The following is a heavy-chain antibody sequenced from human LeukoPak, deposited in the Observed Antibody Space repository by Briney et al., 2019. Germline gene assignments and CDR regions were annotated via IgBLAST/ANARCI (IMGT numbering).Heavy chain of an antibody. CDR2: IDSSGGYM. CDR1: GFTFNTYS. D-gene: IGHD1-26*01. CDR3: ARDPYSGSYSDYYYYYMDV. Sequence: GGSLRLSCEASGFTFNTYSMNWARQAPGKGLEWVSSIDSSGGYMFYADSVKGRFIISRDNAKDSLYLQMNSLRVEDTAVYYCARDPYSGSYSDYYYYYMDVWGKGTTVTVSS. V-gene: IGHV3-21*06. J-gene: IGHJ6*03.